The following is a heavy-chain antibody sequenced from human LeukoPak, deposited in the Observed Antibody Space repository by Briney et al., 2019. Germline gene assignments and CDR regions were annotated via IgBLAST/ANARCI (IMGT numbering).Heavy chain of an antibody. Sequence: GGSLRLSCVASGFTFSDYYMGWIRQAPGKGLEWVSAISGAIDGSDVRTFYADSVKGRFTISRDNSKNTLYLQMNSLRVEDTAAYYCAKDRVHFEDWGQGTLVTVSS. V-gene: IGHV3-23*01. CDR3: AKDRVHFED. J-gene: IGHJ4*02. CDR1: GFTFSDYY. CDR2: ISGAIDGSDVRT.